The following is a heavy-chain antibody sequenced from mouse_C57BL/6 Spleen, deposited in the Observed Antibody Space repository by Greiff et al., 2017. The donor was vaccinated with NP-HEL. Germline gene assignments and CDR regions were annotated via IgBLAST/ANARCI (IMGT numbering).Heavy chain of an antibody. V-gene: IGHV1-15*01. CDR2: IDPETGGT. D-gene: IGHD1-3*01. Sequence: QVQLQQSGAELVRPGASVTLSCKASGYTFTDYEMHWVKQTPVHGLEWIGAIDPETGGTAYNQKVKGKAILTADKSSSTAYMELRSLTSEDSAVYYCTRSKWEGETYYFDYWGQGTTLTVSS. J-gene: IGHJ2*01. CDR1: GYTFTDYE. CDR3: TRSKWEGETYYFDY.